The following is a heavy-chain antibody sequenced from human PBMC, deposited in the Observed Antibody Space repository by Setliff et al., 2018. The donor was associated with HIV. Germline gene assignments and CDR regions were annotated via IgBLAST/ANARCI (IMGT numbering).Heavy chain of an antibody. D-gene: IGHD2-15*01. CDR2: IYYTGIP. Sequence: SETLSLTCTVSGTSIYSHYWSWIRQTPGKGLQWIGLIYYTGIPTYNPSLEGRITMSVDRSKNQFSLRLTSVTAADTAMYYCARRPIKGYGPFDSWGPGTLVTVSS. V-gene: IGHV4-59*11. CDR3: ARRPIKGYGPFDS. CDR1: GTSIYSHY. J-gene: IGHJ4*02.